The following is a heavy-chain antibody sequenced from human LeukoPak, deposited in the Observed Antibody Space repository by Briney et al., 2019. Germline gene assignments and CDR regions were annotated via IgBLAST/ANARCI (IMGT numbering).Heavy chain of an antibody. D-gene: IGHD6-19*01. Sequence: SETLSLTCTVSGGSISGYSWSWIRQPAGKGLEWIGRIYTSGNTSYNPSLRSRVTMSVDTSKNQFTLKVSSVTAADTAVYYCARVKRAVAGEDYFDYWGQGTMVTVSS. CDR2: IYTSGNT. CDR3: ARVKRAVAGEDYFDY. J-gene: IGHJ4*02. CDR1: GGSISGYS. V-gene: IGHV4-4*07.